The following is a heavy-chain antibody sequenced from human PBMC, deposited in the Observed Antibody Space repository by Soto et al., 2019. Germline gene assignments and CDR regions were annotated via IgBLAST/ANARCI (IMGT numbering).Heavy chain of an antibody. CDR3: ARGQGAAIGDYYYHGMDV. CDR1: GFIFSGSA. CDR2: IRSRANNFAT. D-gene: IGHD2-2*02. J-gene: IGHJ6*02. V-gene: IGHV3-73*02. Sequence: EVQLVESGGGLVQPGGSLKLSCAASGFIFSGSAIHWVRQASGKGLEWVGRIRSRANNFATSSAASVKGRFTFSRDDSKNTAYPQMNTLKPEDTAVYYCARGQGAAIGDYYYHGMDVWGQGTTVTVSS.